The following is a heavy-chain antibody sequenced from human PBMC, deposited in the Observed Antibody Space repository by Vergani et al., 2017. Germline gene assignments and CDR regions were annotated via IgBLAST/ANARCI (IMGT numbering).Heavy chain of an antibody. CDR2: IYYSGST. CDR3: ARRSRVTTGFDY. Sequence: QLQLQESGPGLVKPSETLSLTCTVSGGSISSSSYYWGWIRQPPGKGLEWIGSIYYSGSTYYNPSLKSRVTISVDTSKNQFSLKLSSVTAADTAVYYCARRSRVTTGFDYWGQGTLVTVSS. CDR1: GGSISSSSYY. D-gene: IGHD4-17*01. J-gene: IGHJ4*02. V-gene: IGHV4-39*01.